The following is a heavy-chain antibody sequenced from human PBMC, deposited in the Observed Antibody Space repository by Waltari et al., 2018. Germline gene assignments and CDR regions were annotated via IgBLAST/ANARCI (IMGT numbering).Heavy chain of an antibody. CDR1: GYSFPNYW. CDR3: ARLNCSATNCYAAY. CDR2: IYAGDSDS. Sequence: EVQLVQSGAEVKKPGESLKISCKGSGYSFPNYWIGWVRQRPGKGLEWMGIIYAGDSDSKYSPSFEGQVTISVDKSISTAYLQWRSLKVSETAMYYCARLNCSATNCYAAYWGQGTLVTVSS. D-gene: IGHD2-2*01. V-gene: IGHV5-51*01. J-gene: IGHJ4*02.